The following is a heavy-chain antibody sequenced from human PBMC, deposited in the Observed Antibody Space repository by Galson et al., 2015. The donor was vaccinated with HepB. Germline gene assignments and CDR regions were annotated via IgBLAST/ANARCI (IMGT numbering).Heavy chain of an antibody. J-gene: IGHJ4*02. CDR2: IKPEGSEK. CDR3: ARALTAAGNY. V-gene: IGHV3-7*01. Sequence: SLRLSCAASGFTFSSSWMNWVRQAPGKGLEWVANIKPEGSEKYYVDSVKGRFTISRDDAKNSLYLQMNSLRAEDTAVYYCARALTAAGNYWGQGTLVAVSS. CDR1: GFTFSSSW. D-gene: IGHD6-13*01.